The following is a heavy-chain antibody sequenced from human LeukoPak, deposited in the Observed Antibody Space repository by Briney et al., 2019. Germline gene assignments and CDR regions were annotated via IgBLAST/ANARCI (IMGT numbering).Heavy chain of an antibody. Sequence: GGSLRLSCAASGFTFTSYAMSWVRQAPGKGLEWVSAISDSGGSTYYADSVKGRFTISRDNSKSTLYLQMNSLRTEDTAVYYCAKGSDLWFGETWGQGVLVTVSS. D-gene: IGHD3-10*01. J-gene: IGHJ4*02. CDR2: ISDSGGST. CDR3: AKGSDLWFGET. CDR1: GFTFTSYA. V-gene: IGHV3-23*01.